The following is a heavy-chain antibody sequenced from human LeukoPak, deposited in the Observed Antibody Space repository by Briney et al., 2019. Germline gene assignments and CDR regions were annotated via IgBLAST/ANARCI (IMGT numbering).Heavy chain of an antibody. J-gene: IGHJ5*02. V-gene: IGHV4-34*01. Sequence: SETLSLTCAVYGGSFSGYCWSWIRQPPGKGLEWIGEINHSGSTNYNPSLKSRVTISVDTSKNQFSLKLSSVTAADTAVYYCAKTLTTNWFDPWGQGTLVTVSS. CDR2: INHSGST. CDR3: AKTLTTNWFDP. CDR1: GGSFSGYC. D-gene: IGHD4-11*01.